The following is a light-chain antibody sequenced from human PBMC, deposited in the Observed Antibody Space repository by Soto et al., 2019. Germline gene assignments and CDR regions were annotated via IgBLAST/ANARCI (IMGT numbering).Light chain of an antibody. V-gene: IGLV2-23*01. Sequence: QSALTQPASVSGSPGQSITISCTGTSSDVGSYNLVSWYQQHPGKAPNLMIYEGSKRPSGVSNRFSGSKSGNTASLTIYGLKAEDEADYYCCSSAGSSTVVFGGGTKLTVL. CDR3: CSSAGSSTVV. J-gene: IGLJ2*01. CDR2: EGS. CDR1: SSDVGSYNL.